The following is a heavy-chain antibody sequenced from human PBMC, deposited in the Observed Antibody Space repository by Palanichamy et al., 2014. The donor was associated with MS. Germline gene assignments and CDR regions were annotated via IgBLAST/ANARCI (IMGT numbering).Heavy chain of an antibody. J-gene: IGHJ6*02. CDR2: IKGDGSGA. CDR1: DFTFSNSW. V-gene: IGHV3-74*01. CDR3: ARDRYYGMDV. Sequence: EVQLVESGGGLVQPGGSLRLSCAVSDFTFSNSWMHWVRQAPGKGLVWVSHIKGDGSGATYADSVKGRFTISRDNAKSTLYLQMNSLRADDTAVYYCARDRYYGMDVWGQGTTVTVSS.